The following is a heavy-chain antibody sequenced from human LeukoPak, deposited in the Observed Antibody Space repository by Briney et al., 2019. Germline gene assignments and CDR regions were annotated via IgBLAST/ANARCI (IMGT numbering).Heavy chain of an antibody. CDR3: AKSPTTGYSSSANWFDP. CDR2: ISGSGGSI. Sequence: GGSLRLSCAASGFTFSSYVMSWVRQAPGKGVEWVSAISGSGGSIYYADSVKGRFTISRDHSKNTLYLQMNSLRAEDTAVYYCAKSPTTGYSSSANWFDPWGQGTLVTVSS. V-gene: IGHV3-23*01. CDR1: GFTFSSYV. J-gene: IGHJ5*02. D-gene: IGHD6-13*01.